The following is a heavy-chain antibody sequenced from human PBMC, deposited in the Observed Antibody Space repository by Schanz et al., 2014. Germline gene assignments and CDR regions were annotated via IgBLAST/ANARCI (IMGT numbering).Heavy chain of an antibody. D-gene: IGHD2-2*01. CDR1: GFTFSSYW. CDR3: SRGECSSTSCHEVDPPDA. Sequence: VQLVESGGGLVQPGGSLRLSCAASGFTFSSYWMHWIRQFPGKGLEWIGYISYSGRTYYSPSLKSRLTMSVDTSNNQFSLSLSSVTAADTAIYYCSRGECSSTSCHEVDPPDAWGQGTLVTGSS. J-gene: IGHJ5*02. CDR2: ISYSGRT. V-gene: IGHV4-59*06.